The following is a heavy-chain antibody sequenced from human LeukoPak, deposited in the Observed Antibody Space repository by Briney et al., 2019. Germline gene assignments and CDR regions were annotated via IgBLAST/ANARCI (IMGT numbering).Heavy chain of an antibody. J-gene: IGHJ3*02. D-gene: IGHD5-18*01. Sequence: ASVKVSCKASGYTFTGYYMHWVRQAPGQGLEWMGWINPNSGGTNYAQKFQGWVTMTRDTSISTAYMELSRLRSDDTAVYYCARVIKGSYGYFSAFDIWGQGTMVTVSS. V-gene: IGHV1-2*04. CDR3: ARVIKGSYGYFSAFDI. CDR1: GYTFTGYY. CDR2: INPNSGGT.